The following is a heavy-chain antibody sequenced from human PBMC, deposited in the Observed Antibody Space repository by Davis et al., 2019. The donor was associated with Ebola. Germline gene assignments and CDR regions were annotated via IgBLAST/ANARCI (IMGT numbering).Heavy chain of an antibody. V-gene: IGHV3-30*18. CDR1: EFTFSNYW. Sequence: GESLKISCAVSEFTFSNYWMSWVRQAPGKGLEWVAVISYDGSNKYYADSVKGRFTISRDNSKNTLYLQMNSLRAEDTAVYYCAKAGYNWNPGAFDIWGQGTMVTVSS. CDR3: AKAGYNWNPGAFDI. J-gene: IGHJ3*02. CDR2: ISYDGSNK. D-gene: IGHD1-20*01.